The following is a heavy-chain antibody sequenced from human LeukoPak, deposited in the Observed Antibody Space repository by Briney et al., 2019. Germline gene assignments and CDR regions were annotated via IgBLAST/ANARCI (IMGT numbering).Heavy chain of an antibody. V-gene: IGHV3-23*01. CDR3: AKDRNGWPTNFDS. J-gene: IGHJ4*02. Sequence: GGPLRLSSAASGFTFSTYAGNWARQAPGKGLEWVSAISSSGGTTYYADSVKGRFSISRDNSKNTLYLQMNSLRAEDTAVYYCAKDRNGWPTNFDSWGQGTLVTVSA. CDR1: GFTFSTYA. CDR2: ISSSGGTT. D-gene: IGHD6-19*01.